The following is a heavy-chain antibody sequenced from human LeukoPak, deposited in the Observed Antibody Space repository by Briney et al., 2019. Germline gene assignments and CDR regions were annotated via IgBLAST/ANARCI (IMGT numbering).Heavy chain of an antibody. V-gene: IGHV4-59*08. CDR3: ARHGTAREYYYDSSGYYYHAFDI. D-gene: IGHD3-22*01. CDR2: IYYSRST. CDR1: GGSISSYY. Sequence: SETLSLTCTVSGGSISSYYWSWIRQPPGKGLEWIGYIYYSRSTNYNPSLKSRVTISVDTSKNQFSLKLSSVTAADTAVYYCARHGTAREYYYDSSGYYYHAFDIWGQGTMVTVSS. J-gene: IGHJ3*02.